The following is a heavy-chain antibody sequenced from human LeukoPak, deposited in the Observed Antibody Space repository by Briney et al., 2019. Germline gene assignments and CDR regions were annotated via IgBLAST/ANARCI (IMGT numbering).Heavy chain of an antibody. Sequence: GGSLRLSCSASGFTFSRFWMSWVRQAPGKGLEYVALIKQGGSEIFHMDSVKGRFTISRDDATNSLYLQMNSLRVEDTALYYCARDRESESDSEGDYWSQGTLVTVSS. V-gene: IGHV3-7*01. CDR3: ARDRESESDSEGDY. D-gene: IGHD4-11*01. CDR1: GFTFSRFW. J-gene: IGHJ4*02. CDR2: IKQGGSEI.